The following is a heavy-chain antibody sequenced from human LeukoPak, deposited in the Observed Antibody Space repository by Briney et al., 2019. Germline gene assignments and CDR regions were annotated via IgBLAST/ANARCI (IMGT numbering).Heavy chain of an antibody. CDR1: GGSISSGGYS. D-gene: IGHD1-26*01. CDR3: ARAIESGSSFFDY. Sequence: PSETLSLTCAVSGGSISSGGYSWSWIRQPPGKGLEWIGYIYHSGSTYYNPSLKSRVTISVDRSKNQFSLELSSVTAADTAVYYCARAIESGSSFFDYWGQGTLVTVSS. V-gene: IGHV4-30-2*01. CDR2: IYHSGST. J-gene: IGHJ4*02.